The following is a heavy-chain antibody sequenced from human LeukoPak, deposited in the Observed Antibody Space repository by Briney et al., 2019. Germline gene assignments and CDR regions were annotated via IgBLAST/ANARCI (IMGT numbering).Heavy chain of an antibody. V-gene: IGHV4-39*07. J-gene: IGHJ3*02. CDR2: IYYSGST. Sequence: SETLSLTCTVSGGSISSSSYYWGWIRQPPGKGLEWIGSIYYSGSTYYNPSLKSRVTISVDTSKNQFSLRVNSVTAADTAVYYCARRPYHYDTIGPIWGRGTMVTVSP. CDR3: ARRPYHYDTIGPI. D-gene: IGHD3-22*01. CDR1: GGSISSSSYY.